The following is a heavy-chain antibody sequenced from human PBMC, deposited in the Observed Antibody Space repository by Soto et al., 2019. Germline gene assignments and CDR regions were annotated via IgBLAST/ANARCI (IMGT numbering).Heavy chain of an antibody. V-gene: IGHV3-23*01. CDR2: ISSSGGST. D-gene: IGHD5-18*01. Sequence: VQLLDSGGGLVQPGGSLRLSCAASGFTFNNYVMSWVRQAPGKWLEWVSAISSSGGSTYYADSVKGRFAISRDNFKNTLYLKMNSLRAEDTGVYDSAKCEFSFGPNSLYYFDYWGQGTLVAVSS. CDR1: GFTFNNYV. CDR3: AKCEFSFGPNSLYYFDY. J-gene: IGHJ4*02.